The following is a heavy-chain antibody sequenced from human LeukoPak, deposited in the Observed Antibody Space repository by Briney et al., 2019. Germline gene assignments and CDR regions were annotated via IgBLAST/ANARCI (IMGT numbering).Heavy chain of an antibody. CDR1: GFTFSYYY. V-gene: IGHV3-11*04. CDR3: SRGRSSSWYGAYYFDY. J-gene: IGHJ4*02. CDR2: ISSSGSTI. Sequence: GGSLRLSCAASGFTFSYYYMSWIRQAPGKGLEWVSYISSSGSTIYYADSVKGRFTISRYNAKNSLYLQMNSLRAEDTAVYYCSRGRSSSWYGAYYFDYWGQGTLVTVSS. D-gene: IGHD6-13*01.